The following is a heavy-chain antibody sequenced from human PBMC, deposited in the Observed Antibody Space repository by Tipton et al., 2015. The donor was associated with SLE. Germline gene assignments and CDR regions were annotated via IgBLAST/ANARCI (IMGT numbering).Heavy chain of an antibody. V-gene: IGHV3-48*03. J-gene: IGHJ6*02. CDR2: ISSSGSTI. CDR1: GFTFSSYE. D-gene: IGHD3-22*01. Sequence: GSLRLSCAASGFTFSSYEMNWVRQAPGKGLEWVSCISSSGSTIYYADSVKGRFTISRDNAKNSLYLQMNSLRAEDTAVYYCARDLHYYDSSGYYYYYGMDVWGQGTTVTVSS. CDR3: ARDLHYYDSSGYYYYYGMDV.